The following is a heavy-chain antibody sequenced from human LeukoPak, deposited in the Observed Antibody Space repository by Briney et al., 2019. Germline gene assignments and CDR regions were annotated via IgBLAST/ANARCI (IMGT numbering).Heavy chain of an antibody. Sequence: ASVKVSCKASGYTFTSYGISWVRQAPGQGLEWMGWISAYNGDTNYAQKLQGRVTMTTDTSTSTAYMGLRSLRSEDTAVYYYARIWMVATGGGFNFHYWGQGTLVTVSS. D-gene: IGHD3-16*01. CDR2: ISAYNGDT. CDR3: ARIWMVATGGGFNFHY. J-gene: IGHJ4*02. CDR1: GYTFTSYG. V-gene: IGHV1-18*01.